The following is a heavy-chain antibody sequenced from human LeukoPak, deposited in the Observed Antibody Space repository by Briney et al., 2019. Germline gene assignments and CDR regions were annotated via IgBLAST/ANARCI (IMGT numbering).Heavy chain of an antibody. V-gene: IGHV3-30-3*01. CDR2: ISYDGSNK. D-gene: IGHD6-13*01. J-gene: IGHJ4*02. CDR3: ARDKFHPRAAIAAAGTFDY. CDR1: GFTFSSYA. Sequence: GGSLRLSCAASGFTFSSYAMHWVRQAPGKGLEWVAVISYDGSNKYYADSVKGRFTISRDNSKNTLYLQMNSLRAEDTAVYYCARDKFHPRAAIAAAGTFDYWGQGTLVTVSS.